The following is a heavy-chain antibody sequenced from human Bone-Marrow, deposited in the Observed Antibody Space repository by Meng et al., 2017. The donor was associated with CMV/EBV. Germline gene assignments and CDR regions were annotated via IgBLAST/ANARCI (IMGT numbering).Heavy chain of an antibody. CDR2: INSEGSST. CDR3: AREVGWIAAAGYNWFDP. V-gene: IGHV3-74*01. D-gene: IGHD6-13*01. J-gene: IGHJ5*02. Sequence: GESLKISCAASGFTFSSYWMHWVRQGPGKGLVWVSRINSEGSSTNYADSVKGRFTISRDNAKNTLYLQMNSLRAEDTALYYCAREVGWIAAAGYNWFDPWGQGTLVTVSS. CDR1: GFTFSSYW.